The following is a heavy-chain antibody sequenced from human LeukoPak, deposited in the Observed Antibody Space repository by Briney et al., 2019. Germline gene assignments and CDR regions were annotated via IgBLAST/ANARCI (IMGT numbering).Heavy chain of an antibody. J-gene: IGHJ6*02. CDR3: TAYDPSDYYGMDV. D-gene: IGHD5-12*01. CDR2: IRSKAYGGTT. CDR1: GFTFSSYS. V-gene: IGHV3-49*04. Sequence: PGGSLILSCAASGFTFSSYSMNWVRQAPGKGLEWVGFIRSKAYGGTTEFAASVKGRFIISRDDSKSIAYLQMNSLKTEDTAVYYCTAYDPSDYYGMDVWGQGTTVTVS.